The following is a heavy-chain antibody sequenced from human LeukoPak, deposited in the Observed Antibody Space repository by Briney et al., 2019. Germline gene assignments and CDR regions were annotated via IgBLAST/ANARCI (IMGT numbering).Heavy chain of an antibody. CDR2: IYAGDSDT. V-gene: IGHV5-51*01. D-gene: IGHD3-10*01. J-gene: IGHJ4*02. CDR1: GYIFTSSW. Sequence: GASLQISCKGSGYIFTSSWIGGVRPLPGKGLEWVGIIYAGDSDTRYSPSLQGQVTISADKSISTAYLQWSSLKASDTAMYYWARHGGSGSYYTGTDWGQGTLVTVSS. CDR3: ARHGGSGSYYTGTD.